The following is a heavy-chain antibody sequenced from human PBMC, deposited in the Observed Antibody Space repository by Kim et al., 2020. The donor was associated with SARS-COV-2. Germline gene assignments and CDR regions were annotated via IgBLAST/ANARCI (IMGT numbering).Heavy chain of an antibody. CDR1: GGSLISTVYY. J-gene: IGHJ5*02. V-gene: IGHV4-39*02. D-gene: IGHD3-16*01. Sequence: SETLSLTCTVAGGSLISTVYYWGWLRQSPGKGLQWIGTVYHSGTTYYSPSLRSRLTMSVDTSRNHFSLHLSSVTAADTAAYYCAKASWGRAWFDPWGQGTLVTVSS. CDR2: VYHSGTT. CDR3: AKASWGRAWFDP.